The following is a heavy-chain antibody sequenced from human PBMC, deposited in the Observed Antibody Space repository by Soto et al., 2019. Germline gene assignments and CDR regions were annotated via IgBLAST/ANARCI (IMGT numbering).Heavy chain of an antibody. CDR3: AQKQGYYDFWSGYYGPNDPRYGMDV. V-gene: IGHV3-21*01. D-gene: IGHD3-3*01. J-gene: IGHJ6*02. CDR1: GFTFSSYS. CDR2: ISSRSSYI. Sequence: PGGSLRLSCAASGFTFSSYSMNWVRQAPGKGLEWVSSISSRSSYIYYAETVKGRFTISRDNAKNSLYLQMNSLRAEDTAVYYCAQKQGYYDFWSGYYGPNDPRYGMDVWGQGTTVTVSS.